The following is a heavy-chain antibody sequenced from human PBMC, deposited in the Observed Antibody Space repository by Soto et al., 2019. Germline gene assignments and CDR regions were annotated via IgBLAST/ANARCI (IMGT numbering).Heavy chain of an antibody. J-gene: IGHJ4*02. CDR1: GFSLSTSGVG. CDR3: ARTFLTGQFFAY. Sequence: SGPTLVNPTQTLTLTCTFSGFSLSTSGVGVGWIRQPPGKALEWLALIYWDDDKRYSPSLKSRLTITKDTSKNQVVLTMTKMGPVDTATYYCARTFLTGQFFAYWGQGTPVTVSS. CDR2: IYWDDDK. V-gene: IGHV2-5*02. D-gene: IGHD3-9*01.